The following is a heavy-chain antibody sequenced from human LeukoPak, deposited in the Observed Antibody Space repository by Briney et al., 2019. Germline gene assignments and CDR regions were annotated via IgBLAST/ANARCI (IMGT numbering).Heavy chain of an antibody. CDR1: GFTFSSYA. Sequence: GGSLRLSCAASGFTFSSYAMSWVRQAPGKGLEWVSAISGSGGSTYYADSVKGRFTISRDNSKNTLYLQMNSLRAEDTAVYYCANSFSGNYAVDYWGQGTLVTVSS. D-gene: IGHD1-26*01. V-gene: IGHV3-23*01. CDR2: ISGSGGST. J-gene: IGHJ4*02. CDR3: ANSFSGNYAVDY.